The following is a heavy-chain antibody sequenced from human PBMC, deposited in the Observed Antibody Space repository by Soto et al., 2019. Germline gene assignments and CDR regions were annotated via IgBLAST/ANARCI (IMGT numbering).Heavy chain of an antibody. V-gene: IGHV1-24*01. CDR2: FDPEDGET. J-gene: IGHJ5*02. Sequence: ASVKVSCKVSGYTLTELSMHWVRQAPGKGLEWMGGFDPEDGETIYAQKFQGRDTMTEGTSTDTAYMELSSLRSEDTALYYCATELPNTDRGKSCDPWGQGSLVTVPS. CDR1: GYTLTELS. D-gene: IGHD3-16*02. CDR3: ATELPNTDRGKSCDP.